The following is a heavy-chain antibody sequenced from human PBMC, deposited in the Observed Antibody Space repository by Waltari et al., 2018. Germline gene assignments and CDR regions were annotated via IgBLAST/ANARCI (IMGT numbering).Heavy chain of an antibody. D-gene: IGHD1-1*01. Sequence: QVQLVQSGAEVKKPGASVRVSCKASGYTFRSIDISWVRQAPGQGLEWVGWVNPISGNSNSGQRFRGRVAMTTDSSVNTAHLELNSLTSEDTAVYYCARAIRNELISDFWGQGTLVAVSS. CDR1: GYTFRSID. J-gene: IGHJ4*02. V-gene: IGHV1-8*02. CDR3: ARAIRNELISDF. CDR2: VNPISGNS.